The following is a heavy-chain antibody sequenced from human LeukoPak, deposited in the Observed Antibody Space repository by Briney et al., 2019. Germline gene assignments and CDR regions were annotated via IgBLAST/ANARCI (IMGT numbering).Heavy chain of an antibody. J-gene: IGHJ6*03. CDR3: ARDRASPTLYGSGSLYYYYYMDV. Sequence: GGSLRPSCAASGFTFSSYWMSWVRRAPGKGREWVTNIKQDGGEKYYVDSVKGRFTISRDNAKNSLYLQMNSLRAEDTAVYYCARDRASPTLYGSGSLYYYYYMDVWGKGTTVTVSS. CDR2: IKQDGGEK. CDR1: GFTFSSYW. D-gene: IGHD3-10*01. V-gene: IGHV3-7*01.